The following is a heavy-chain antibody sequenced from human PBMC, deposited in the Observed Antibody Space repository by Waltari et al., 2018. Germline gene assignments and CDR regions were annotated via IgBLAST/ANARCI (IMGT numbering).Heavy chain of an antibody. D-gene: IGHD3-22*01. CDR3: ASLYYYDSSGYYPDDY. CDR2: IYHSGSP. CDR1: GGSISSSNW. J-gene: IGHJ4*02. V-gene: IGHV4-4*02. Sequence: QVQLQESGPGLVKPSGTLSLTCAVSGGSISSSNWWSWVRQPPGKGLEWIGEIYHSGSPNYNPSLKSRVTISVDKSKNQFSLKLSSVTAADTAVYYCASLYYYDSSGYYPDDYWCQGTLVTVSS.